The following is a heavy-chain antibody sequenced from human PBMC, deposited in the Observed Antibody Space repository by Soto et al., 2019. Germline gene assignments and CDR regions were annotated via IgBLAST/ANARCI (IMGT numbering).Heavy chain of an antibody. V-gene: IGHV4-30-4*01. J-gene: IGHJ4*02. CDR1: GGSISSGDNY. CDR3: ARTSWFGELSFDY. Sequence: TLSLTCSVSGGSISSGDNYWSWIRQPPGKGLECIGYILNSGRAHYTPSLRSRLAISVDTSRNQFSLKLSSVTAADTAVYYCARTSWFGELSFDYWGLGTLVTGSS. CDR2: ILNSGRA. D-gene: IGHD3-10*01.